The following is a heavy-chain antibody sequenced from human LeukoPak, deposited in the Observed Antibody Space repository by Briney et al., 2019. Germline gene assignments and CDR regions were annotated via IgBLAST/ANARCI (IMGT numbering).Heavy chain of an antibody. D-gene: IGHD3-22*01. CDR2: IYYSGST. CDR3: ARGGYYYFDY. J-gene: IGHJ4*02. Sequence: SETLSLTCTVSGGSISSSSYYWGWIRQPPGNGLEWIGSIYYSGSTYYNPSLKSRVTISVDTSKNQFSLKLSSVTAADTAVYYCARGGYYYFDYWGQGTLVTVSS. V-gene: IGHV4-39*01. CDR1: GGSISSSSYY.